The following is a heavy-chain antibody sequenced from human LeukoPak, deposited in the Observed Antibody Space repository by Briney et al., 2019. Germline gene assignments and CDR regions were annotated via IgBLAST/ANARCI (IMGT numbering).Heavy chain of an antibody. J-gene: IGHJ3*02. CDR3: AKVKGEVIGAFDI. CDR2: ISYDGNNR. Sequence: GRCLRLSCAASRFTFSSYGMHWVRQAPGKGLEWVAVISYDGNNRYYADSVKGRFTISRYNSKNTLYLQMNSLRAEDTAVYYCAKVKGEVIGAFDIWGQGTMVTVSS. V-gene: IGHV3-30*18. D-gene: IGHD3-16*01. CDR1: RFTFSSYG.